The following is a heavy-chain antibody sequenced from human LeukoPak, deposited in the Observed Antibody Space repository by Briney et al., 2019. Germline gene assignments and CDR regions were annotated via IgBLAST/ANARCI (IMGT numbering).Heavy chain of an antibody. D-gene: IGHD3-22*01. CDR1: GFTFSSYW. CDR3: ARARRSITMIVVIKYFDL. CDR2: IKQDGSEK. Sequence: GGSLRLSCAASGFTFSSYWMSWARQAPGKGLEWVANIKQDGSEKYYVDSVEGRFTISRDNAKNSLYLQMNSLRAEDTAVYYCARARRSITMIVVIKYFDLWGRGTLVTVSS. J-gene: IGHJ2*01. V-gene: IGHV3-7*03.